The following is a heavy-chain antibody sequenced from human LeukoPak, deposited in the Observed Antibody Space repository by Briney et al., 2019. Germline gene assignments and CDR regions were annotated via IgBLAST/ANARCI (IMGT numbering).Heavy chain of an antibody. CDR2: TYYRSKWYN. J-gene: IGHJ4*02. Sequence: SQTLSLTCAISGDSVSSNSGAWNWIKQSPSRGLEWLGRTYYRSKWYNDYAVSVKSRITINPDTSKNQFSLQLNSVTPEDTAVYYCASSYYAGNSLDDWGQGTLVTVSS. CDR3: ASSYYAGNSLDD. V-gene: IGHV6-1*01. CDR1: GDSVSSNSGA. D-gene: IGHD4-23*01.